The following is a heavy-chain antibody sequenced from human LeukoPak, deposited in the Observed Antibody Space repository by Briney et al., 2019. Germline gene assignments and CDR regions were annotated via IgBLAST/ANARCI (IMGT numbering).Heavy chain of an antibody. CDR1: GYTFISYD. CDR2: ISAYNGNT. CDR3: ARDQGGVVRGVIDAFDM. J-gene: IGHJ3*02. D-gene: IGHD3-10*01. V-gene: IGHV1-18*01. Sequence: ASVKVSCKASGYTFISYDISWVRQAPGQGLEWMGWISAYNGNTNYAQNLQGRVTMTTDTSTSTAYMELRSLRSDDTAVYCCARDQGGVVRGVIDAFDMWGGGTMVTVSS.